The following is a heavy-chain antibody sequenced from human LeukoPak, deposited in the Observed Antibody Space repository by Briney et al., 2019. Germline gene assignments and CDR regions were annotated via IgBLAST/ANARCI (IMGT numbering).Heavy chain of an antibody. J-gene: IGHJ4*02. Sequence: PSETLSLTCTVSGGSISSSSYYWGWIRQPPGKGLEWIGTIFYSGSTYYNPSLKSRVTISVDTSKNQFSLKLSSVTAADTAVYYCARGRVFHDYWGQGTLVTVSS. D-gene: IGHD2-8*01. CDR2: IFYSGST. CDR1: GGSISSSSYY. V-gene: IGHV4-39*07. CDR3: ARGRVFHDY.